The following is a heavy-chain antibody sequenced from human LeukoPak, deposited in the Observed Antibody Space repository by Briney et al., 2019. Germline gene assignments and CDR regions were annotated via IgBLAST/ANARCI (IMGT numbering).Heavy chain of an antibody. Sequence: SETLSLTCTVSGGSISSYYWSWIRQPPGKGLEWIGYVSYTGSTNYNPSLQSRVTMSIDTSKNRFSLKLSSVTAADTAVYYCASGGYCSSTSCYPTWFDPWGQGTLVTVSS. D-gene: IGHD2-2*01. CDR3: ASGGYCSSTSCYPTWFDP. CDR1: GGSISSYY. CDR2: VSYTGST. J-gene: IGHJ5*02. V-gene: IGHV4-59*01.